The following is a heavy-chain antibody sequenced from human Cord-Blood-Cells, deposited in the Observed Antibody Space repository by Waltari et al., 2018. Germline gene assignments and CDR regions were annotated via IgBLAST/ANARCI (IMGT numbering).Heavy chain of an antibody. CDR3: ARIGYYDILTGYYNAFDI. D-gene: IGHD3-9*01. Sequence: KKSGASVKVSCKASGYTFTSYGISWVRQAPGQGLEWMGWISAYNGNTNYAQKLQGRVTMTTDTSTSTAYMELRSLRSDDTAVYYCARIGYYDILTGYYNAFDIWGQGTMVTVSS. J-gene: IGHJ3*02. V-gene: IGHV1-18*01. CDR1: GYTFTSYG. CDR2: ISAYNGNT.